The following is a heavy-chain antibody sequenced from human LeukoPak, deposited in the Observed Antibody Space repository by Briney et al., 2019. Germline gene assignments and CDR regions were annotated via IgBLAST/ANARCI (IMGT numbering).Heavy chain of an antibody. CDR3: ARHYPMGEYYFDY. D-gene: IGHD1-26*01. CDR2: IIPIFGTA. CDR1: GYSFTSYG. J-gene: IGHJ4*02. Sequence: SVKVSCKASGYSFTSYGISWVRQAPGQGLEWMGGIIPIFGTANYAQKFQGRVTITTDESTSTAYMELSSLRSEDTAVYYCARHYPMGEYYFDYWGQGTLVTVSS. V-gene: IGHV1-69*05.